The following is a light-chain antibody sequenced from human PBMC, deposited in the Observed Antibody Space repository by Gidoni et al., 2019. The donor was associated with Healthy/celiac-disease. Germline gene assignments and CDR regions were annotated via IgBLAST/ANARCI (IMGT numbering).Light chain of an antibody. CDR1: QSVSSY. CDR3: QRRSDWPPGLT. J-gene: IGKJ4*01. CDR2: DAS. V-gene: IGKV3-11*01. Sequence: EIVLTQSLATLSLSPGERAPLSCRASQSVSSYIPLSPQKPGQAPRLLIYDASNRATGIPARFSGSGCGTGFALTISSLGPEDFAVYYCQRRSDWPPGLTFGGGTKVEIK.